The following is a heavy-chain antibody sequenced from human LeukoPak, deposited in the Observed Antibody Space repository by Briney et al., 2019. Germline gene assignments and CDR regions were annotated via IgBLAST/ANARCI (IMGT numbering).Heavy chain of an antibody. CDR2: IRYDGRHT. J-gene: IGHJ4*02. CDR3: AKKAHYDAYAKYFDY. V-gene: IGHV3-30*18. Sequence: PGGSLRLSCGASGFTFSSYDMHWVRRAPGKGLEWVAGIRYDGRHTYHADSVKGRFTISRDNSKNTLYLQMESLKTEDTAVYYCAKKAHYDAYAKYFDYWGQGTLVTVSS. CDR1: GFTFSSYD. D-gene: IGHD4-17*01.